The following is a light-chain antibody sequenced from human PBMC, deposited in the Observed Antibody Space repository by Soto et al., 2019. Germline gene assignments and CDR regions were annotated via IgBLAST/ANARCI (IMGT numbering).Light chain of an antibody. CDR3: SSYRSTSTLEGG. CDR2: DVS. Sequence: QSALTQPASVSGSPGQSITISCTGTGSDVGDYNYVSWYQQHPGKAPKLVIYDVSNRPSGVSNRFSGSKSGNTASLTISGLQAEDEANYYCSSYRSTSTLEGGFGGGTKLTVL. CDR1: GSDVGDYNY. J-gene: IGLJ2*01. V-gene: IGLV2-14*01.